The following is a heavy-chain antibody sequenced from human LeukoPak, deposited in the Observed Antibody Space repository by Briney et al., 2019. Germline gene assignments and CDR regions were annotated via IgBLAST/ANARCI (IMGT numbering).Heavy chain of an antibody. J-gene: IGHJ3*02. V-gene: IGHV1-46*01. Sequence: ASVKVSCKASGYTFTSYYMHWVRQAPGQGLEWMGIINPSGGSTSYAQKFQGRVTMTRNTSISTAYMELSSLRSEDTAVYYCARGHPLLGVASDAFDIWGQGTMVTVSS. D-gene: IGHD6-19*01. CDR2: INPSGGST. CDR1: GYTFTSYY. CDR3: ARGHPLLGVASDAFDI.